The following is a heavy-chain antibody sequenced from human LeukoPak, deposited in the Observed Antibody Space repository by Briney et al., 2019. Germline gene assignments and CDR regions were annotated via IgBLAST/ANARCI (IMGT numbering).Heavy chain of an antibody. CDR2: FDPEDGET. Sequence: ASVKVSCKASGYTFTGYYMHWVRQAPGKGLEWMGGFDPEDGETIYAQKFQGRVTMTEDTSTDTAYMELSSLRSEDTAVYYCATERTYYYDSSGYYNWGQGTLVTVSS. D-gene: IGHD3-22*01. V-gene: IGHV1-24*01. CDR3: ATERTYYYDSSGYYN. J-gene: IGHJ4*02. CDR1: GYTFTGYY.